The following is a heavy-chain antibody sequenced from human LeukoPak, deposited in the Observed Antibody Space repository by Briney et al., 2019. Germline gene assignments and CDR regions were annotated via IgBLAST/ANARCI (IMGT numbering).Heavy chain of an antibody. D-gene: IGHD2-15*01. J-gene: IGHJ4*02. CDR2: MYYSGST. CDR3: ARGLGSCYSSICDYFNY. Sequence: SETLSLTCTVSSGSLSSYDWSWIRQPPGKGLEWIAYMYYSGSTQYNPSLKSRVTISIDTPKNRISLNLSSVTAADTAMYYCARGLGSCYSSICDYFNYWGQGTLVTVSS. CDR1: SGSLSSYD. V-gene: IGHV4-59*08.